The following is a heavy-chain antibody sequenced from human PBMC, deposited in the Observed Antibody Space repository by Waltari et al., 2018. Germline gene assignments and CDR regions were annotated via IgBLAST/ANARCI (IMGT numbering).Heavy chain of an antibody. Sequence: QVQLVQSGAEVKKPGSSVKVSCKASGGTFSSYAISWVRQAPGQGLEWMGGNIPIFGTANYAQKFQGRVTITADKSTSTAYMELSSLRSEDTAVYYCARDESDYDYGDHPISPWGQGTLVTVSS. CDR3: ARDESDYDYGDHPISP. CDR2: NIPIFGTA. J-gene: IGHJ5*02. CDR1: GGTFSSYA. D-gene: IGHD4-17*01. V-gene: IGHV1-69*14.